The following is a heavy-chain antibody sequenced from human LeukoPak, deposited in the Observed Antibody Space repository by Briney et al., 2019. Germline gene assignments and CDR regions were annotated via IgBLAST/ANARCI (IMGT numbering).Heavy chain of an antibody. D-gene: IGHD2-8*01. CDR2: ISGSGGST. V-gene: IGHV3-23*01. CDR3: AKSEYCTNGVCYNGIVDY. J-gene: IGHJ4*02. Sequence: PGGSQRLSCAASGFTFNSYAMSWVRQAPGKGLEWVSAISGSGGSTYYADSVKGRFTISRDNYKNTLYLQMNSLRAEDTAVYHCAKSEYCTNGVCYNGIVDYWGQGTLVTVSS. CDR1: GFTFNSYA.